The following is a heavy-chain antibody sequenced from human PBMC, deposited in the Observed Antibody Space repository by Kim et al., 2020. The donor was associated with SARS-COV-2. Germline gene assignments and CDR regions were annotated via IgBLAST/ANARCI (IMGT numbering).Heavy chain of an antibody. CDR3: ARDSWGDSSGYSDYYYYYGMDV. Sequence: GGSLRLSCAASGFTVSSYWMSWVRQAPGKGLEWVANIKQDGSEKYYVDSVKGRFTISRDNAKNSLYLQMNSLRAEDTAVYYCARDSWGDSSGYSDYYYYYGMDVWGQGTTVTVSS. CDR1: GFTVSSYW. V-gene: IGHV3-7*03. J-gene: IGHJ6*02. D-gene: IGHD3-22*01. CDR2: IKQDGSEK.